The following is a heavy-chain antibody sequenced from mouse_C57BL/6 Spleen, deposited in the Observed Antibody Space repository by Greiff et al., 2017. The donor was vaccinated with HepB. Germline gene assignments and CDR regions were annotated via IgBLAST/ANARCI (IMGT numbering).Heavy chain of an antibody. J-gene: IGHJ4*01. CDR1: GYTFTDYH. Sequence: EVQLQQSGPELVKPGASVKIPCKASGYTFTDYHMDWVKQSHGKSLEWIGDINPNNGGTIYNQKFKGKATLTVDKSSSTAYMELRSLTSEDTAVYYCARYDYAYYYAMDYWGQRTSVTVSS. CDR3: ARYDYAYYYAMDY. CDR2: INPNNGGT. V-gene: IGHV1-18*01. D-gene: IGHD2-4*01.